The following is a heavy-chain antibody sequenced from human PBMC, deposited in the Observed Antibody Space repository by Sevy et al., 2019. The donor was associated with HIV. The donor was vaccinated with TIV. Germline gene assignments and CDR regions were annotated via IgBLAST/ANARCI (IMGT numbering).Heavy chain of an antibody. V-gene: IGHV1-18*01. CDR2: ISAYNGNT. Sequence: ASVKVSCKASGYTFTSYGISWVRQAPGQGLEWMGWISAYNGNTNYAQKLQGRVTMTTDTSTGTAYMELGSLRSDDTAVYYCARAGSSGWHGGAFDIWGQGTMVTVSS. CDR1: GYTFTSYG. D-gene: IGHD6-19*01. CDR3: ARAGSSGWHGGAFDI. J-gene: IGHJ3*02.